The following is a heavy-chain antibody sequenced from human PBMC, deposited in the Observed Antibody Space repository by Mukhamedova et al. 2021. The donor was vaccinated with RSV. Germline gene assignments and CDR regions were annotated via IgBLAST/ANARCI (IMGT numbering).Heavy chain of an antibody. D-gene: IGHD6-19*01. Sequence: GLEWIGRIYTSGNTNYNPSLKSRLTISVDTSKNQFSLKRSSVTAADTAVYYGARTNVGAGAGTTVDFCGHGTLVTVSS. CDR2: IYTSGNT. CDR3: ARTNVGAGAGTTVDF. J-gene: IGHJ4*01. V-gene: IGHV4-61*02.